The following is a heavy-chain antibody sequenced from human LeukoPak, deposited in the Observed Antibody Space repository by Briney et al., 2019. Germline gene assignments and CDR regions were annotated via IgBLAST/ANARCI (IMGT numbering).Heavy chain of an antibody. D-gene: IGHD5-24*01. Sequence: GASVKVSCKASGYTFTSYGISRVRQPPGQGHEWMGWISVYNGNTNYAQKLQGRVTMTTDTSTSTAYMELRSLRSDDTAVYYCAREHARKFGVATIVWFDPWGQGTLVTVSS. J-gene: IGHJ5*02. V-gene: IGHV1-18*01. CDR2: ISVYNGNT. CDR1: GYTFTSYG. CDR3: AREHARKFGVATIVWFDP.